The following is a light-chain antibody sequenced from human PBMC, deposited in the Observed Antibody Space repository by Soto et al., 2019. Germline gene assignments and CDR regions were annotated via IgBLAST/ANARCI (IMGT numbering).Light chain of an antibody. CDR1: QGISNA. CDR3: QQFNNYPIT. V-gene: IGKV1D-13*01. CDR2: DAA. J-gene: IGKJ5*01. Sequence: AIQLTQSPSSLSASVGDRVTITCRASQGISNALAWYQQKPGKAPKLLIYDAASLESGVPSRFSGSGSGTDFTLTISSLQPEDFAAYYYQQFNNYPITFGRGTRLEIK.